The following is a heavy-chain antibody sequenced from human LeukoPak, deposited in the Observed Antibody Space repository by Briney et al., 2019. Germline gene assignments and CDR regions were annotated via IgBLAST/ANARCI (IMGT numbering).Heavy chain of an antibody. Sequence: GGSLRLSCAASGLTVTSNYMSWVRQAPGKGLEWVSVIYSGGSTYYADSVKGRFTIARDNSKNTLYLQMNNLRAEDTAVYYCTRVAFRSSSYISGIDYWGQGTLVTVSS. CDR2: IYSGGST. J-gene: IGHJ4*02. CDR3: TRVAFRSSSYISGIDY. V-gene: IGHV3-53*01. D-gene: IGHD1-20*01. CDR1: GLTVTSNY.